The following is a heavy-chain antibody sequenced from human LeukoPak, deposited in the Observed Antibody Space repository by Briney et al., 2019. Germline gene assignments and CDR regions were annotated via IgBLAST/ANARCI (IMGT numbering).Heavy chain of an antibody. Sequence: SVKVSCKASGGTFSSYAISWVRQAPGQGLXWMGRIIPIFGIANYAQKSQGRVTMTTDTSTSTAYMELRSLRSDDTAVYYCARDAPDGMDVWGQGTTVTVSS. CDR2: IIPIFGIA. V-gene: IGHV1-69*04. J-gene: IGHJ6*02. CDR1: GGTFSSYA. CDR3: ARDAPDGMDV.